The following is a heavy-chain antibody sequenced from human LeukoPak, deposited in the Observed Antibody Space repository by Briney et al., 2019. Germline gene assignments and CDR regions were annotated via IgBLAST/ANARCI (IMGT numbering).Heavy chain of an antibody. J-gene: IGHJ4*02. CDR3: ASEGKDGDYFDY. V-gene: IGHV3-9*01. CDR1: GFTFDDYA. CDR2: ISWNSGHK. Sequence: GGSLRLSCAASGFTFDDYAMHWVRQAPGKGLEWVSGISWNSGHKGYADSVKGRFIISRDNAKNSLYLRMNSLRAEDTAVYYCASEGKDGDYFDYWGQGTLVTVSS. D-gene: IGHD4-17*01.